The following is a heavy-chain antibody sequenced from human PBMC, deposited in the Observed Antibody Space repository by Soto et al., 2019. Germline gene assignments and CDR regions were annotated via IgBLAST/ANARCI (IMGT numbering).Heavy chain of an antibody. D-gene: IGHD1-26*01. CDR2: ISSSSSTI. Sequence: EVQLVESGGGLVQPGGSLRLSCAASGFTFSSYSMNWVRQAPGKGLEWVSYISSSSSTIYYADSVKGRFTISRDNAKNSLYLQLNSLGDDDTAVYYCARDVVGATLNYWGQGTLVTVSS. CDR1: GFTFSSYS. CDR3: ARDVVGATLNY. J-gene: IGHJ4*02. V-gene: IGHV3-48*02.